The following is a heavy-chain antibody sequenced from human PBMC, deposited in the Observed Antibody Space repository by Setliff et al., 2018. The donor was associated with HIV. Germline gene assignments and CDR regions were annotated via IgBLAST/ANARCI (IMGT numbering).Heavy chain of an antibody. D-gene: IGHD6-13*01. V-gene: IGHV4-39*01. CDR1: GFSFRNSFYN. CDR3: ARHRYSSSINWFDP. CDR2: IYYSGTT. J-gene: IGHJ5*02. Sequence: SETLSLTCNVSGFSFRNSFYNWGWIRQHPGKGLEWIGTIYYSGTTYYNPSLKSRVTMSIDTSQNQFSLKLTSVTATDTAVYYCARHRYSSSINWFDPWGQGTLVTVSS.